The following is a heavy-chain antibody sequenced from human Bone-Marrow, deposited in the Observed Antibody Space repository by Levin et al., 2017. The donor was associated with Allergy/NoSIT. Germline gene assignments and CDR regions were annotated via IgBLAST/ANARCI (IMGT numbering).Heavy chain of an antibody. CDR1: GFTFSIYA. D-gene: IGHD4-17*01. J-gene: IGHJ3*01. CDR2: IRTGGST. Sequence: GGSLRLSCAASGFTFSIYAMMWLRQAPGKGLEWVAVIRTGGSTFYADSVRGRFTISRDNSKNTLYLQMDSLRAEDTAVYFCAKDPNGDYVGAFDFWGQGTEVTVSS. CDR3: AKDPNGDYVGAFDF. V-gene: IGHV3-23*01.